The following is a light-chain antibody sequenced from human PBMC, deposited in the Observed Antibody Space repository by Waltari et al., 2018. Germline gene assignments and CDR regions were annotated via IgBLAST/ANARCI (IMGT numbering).Light chain of an antibody. J-gene: IGKJ1*01. V-gene: IGKV3-20*01. CDR3: QQYGNLPRT. CDR1: QSISSSY. Sequence: ERVLTQSPGTLSLSPGERATLSCRASQSISSSYLAWYQQKPGQAPRLLIYGASSRATGIPDRFSGSGSGTDFTLTISRLEPEDSAVYYCQQYGNLPRTFGQGSNVEIK. CDR2: GAS.